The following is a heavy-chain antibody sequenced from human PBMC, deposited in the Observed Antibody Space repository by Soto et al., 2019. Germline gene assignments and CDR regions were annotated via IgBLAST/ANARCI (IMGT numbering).Heavy chain of an antibody. Sequence: ASVKVSCKASGYTFTSYAMHWVRQAPGQRLEWMGWINAGNGNTKYSQKFQGRVTITRDTSANTAYMELSSLRSEDTAVYYCARPTPEGDAFDIWGQGTMVTVSS. CDR2: INAGNGNT. J-gene: IGHJ3*02. CDR1: GYTFTSYA. V-gene: IGHV1-3*01. CDR3: ARPTPEGDAFDI.